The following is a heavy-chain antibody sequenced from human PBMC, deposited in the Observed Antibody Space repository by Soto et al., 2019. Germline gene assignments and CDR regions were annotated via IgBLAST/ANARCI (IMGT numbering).Heavy chain of an antibody. CDR3: SKALQAYGDYDYYFYGLDV. CDR1: GFTFSTFC. Sequence: QLVESGGGVVPPGASLRLSCAASGFTFSTFCMHWVRQTPGKGLEWVAGSSYDGNNKAYADSVKGRFNISRDNFKNTVALVMNILKVDDTAVYYCSKALQAYGDYDYYFYGLDVWGQGATVSVPS. CDR2: SSYDGNNK. J-gene: IGHJ6*02. V-gene: IGHV3-30*18. D-gene: IGHD4-17*01.